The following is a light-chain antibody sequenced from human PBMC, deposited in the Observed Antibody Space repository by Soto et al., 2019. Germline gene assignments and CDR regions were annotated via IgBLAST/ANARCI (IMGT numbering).Light chain of an antibody. V-gene: IGLV1-40*01. CDR3: QAYDSSLSGYVV. CDR2: GNS. Sequence: QSVLTQPPSVSGAPGQRVTISCTGSRSNIGAGYDVHWYQQLPGTAPKLLIYGNSNRPSGGPDRFSGSKSGTSASLAITGLQAEDEADYYCQAYDSSLSGYVVFGGGTKLTVL. CDR1: RSNIGAGYD. J-gene: IGLJ2*01.